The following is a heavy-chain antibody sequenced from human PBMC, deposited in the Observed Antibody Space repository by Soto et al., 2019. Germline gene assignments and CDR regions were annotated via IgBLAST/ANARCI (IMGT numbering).Heavy chain of an antibody. D-gene: IGHD3-3*01. J-gene: IGHJ4*02. CDR1: GFTFSDYY. CDR2: ISSSGSTI. V-gene: IGHV3-11*01. Sequence: GSLRLSCAASGFTFSDYYMSWIRQAPGKGLEWVSYISSSGSTIYYADSVKGRFTISRDNAKNSLYLQMNSLRAEDTAVYYCARIKSGITIFGVVIPPLDYWGQGTQVTVSS. CDR3: ARIKSGITIFGVVIPPLDY.